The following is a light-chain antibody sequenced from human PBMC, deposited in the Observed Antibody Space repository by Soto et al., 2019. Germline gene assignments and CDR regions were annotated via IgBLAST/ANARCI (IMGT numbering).Light chain of an antibody. CDR3: ATWDDSLNAWV. J-gene: IGLJ3*02. V-gene: IGLV1-44*01. CDR1: SSNIGSNT. CDR2: SDN. Sequence: QSVLTQPPSASGTPGQRVTMSCSGSSSNIGSNTVNWYQQLPGTAPKLLIYSDNQRTSGVPDRFSGSKSGTSASLAISGLLSEDEADYYCATWDDSLNAWVFGGGTKLTVL.